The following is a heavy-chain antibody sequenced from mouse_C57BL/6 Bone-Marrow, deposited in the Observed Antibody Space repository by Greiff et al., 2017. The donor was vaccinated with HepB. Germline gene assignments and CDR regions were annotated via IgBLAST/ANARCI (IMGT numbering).Heavy chain of an antibody. Sequence: VQLQQSGPVLVKPGASVKMSCKASGYTFTDYYMNWVKQSPGKSLEWIGVINPYNGGTSYSQKFKGKATLTVDKSSSTAYMELNSLTSEDSAVYYCARGGTTGARDYDAMDYWGQGTSVTVSS. J-gene: IGHJ4*01. D-gene: IGHD1-1*01. CDR1: GYTFTDYY. CDR2: INPYNGGT. V-gene: IGHV1-19*01. CDR3: ARGGTTGARDYDAMDY.